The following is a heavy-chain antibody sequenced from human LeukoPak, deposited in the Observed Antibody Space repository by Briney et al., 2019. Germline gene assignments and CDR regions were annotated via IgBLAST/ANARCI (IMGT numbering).Heavy chain of an antibody. V-gene: IGHV4-30-4*07. CDR1: GGSISSGGYS. Sequence: PSETLSLTCAVSGGSISSGGYSWSWIRQPPGKGLEWIGYIYYSGSTYYNPSLKSRVTISVDTSKNQFSLKLSSVTAADTAVYYRAGMVSEDAFDIWGQGTMVTVSS. CDR3: AGMVSEDAFDI. J-gene: IGHJ3*02. CDR2: IYYSGST. D-gene: IGHD2-15*01.